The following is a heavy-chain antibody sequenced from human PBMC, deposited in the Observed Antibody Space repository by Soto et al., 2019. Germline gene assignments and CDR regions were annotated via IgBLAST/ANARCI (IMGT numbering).Heavy chain of an antibody. CDR3: AILSN. Sequence: GGSLRLSCAASGFTVSSNYMNWVRQAPGKGLEWLSIIYSDGTTYYADSVKGRFTISRDNFKNTLYLQMNNLRAEDTAVYYCAILSNWGQGTMVTVYS. CDR1: GFTVSSNY. J-gene: IGHJ4*02. V-gene: IGHV3-53*01. D-gene: IGHD6-6*01. CDR2: IYSDGTT.